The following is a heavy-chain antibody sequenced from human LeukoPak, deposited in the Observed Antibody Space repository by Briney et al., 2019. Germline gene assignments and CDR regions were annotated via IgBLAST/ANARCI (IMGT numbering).Heavy chain of an antibody. CDR3: ARGRTAMVFDY. CDR2: IYSSGST. D-gene: IGHD5-18*01. V-gene: IGHV4-31*11. CDR1: GGSIPSRGYY. J-gene: IGHJ4*02. Sequence: SETLSLTCAVSGGSIPSRGYYWSWIRQYPGKGLEWIGHIYSSGSTYYNPSLKSRHTISVDTSKNQFSLKLSSVTAADTAVYYCARGRTAMVFDYWGQGTLVTVSS.